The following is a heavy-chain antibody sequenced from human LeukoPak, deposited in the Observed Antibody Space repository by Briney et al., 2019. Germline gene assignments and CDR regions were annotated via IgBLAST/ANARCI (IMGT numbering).Heavy chain of an antibody. D-gene: IGHD6-6*01. CDR3: AKEVAARPEGYFDY. CDR2: ISSSGSTI. V-gene: IGHV3-11*01. CDR1: GFTFSDYY. Sequence: GGSLRLSCAASGFTFSDYYMSWIRQAPGKGLEWVSYISSSGSTIYYADSVKGRFTISRDNSKNTLYLQMNSLRAEDTAVYYCAKEVAARPEGYFDYWGQGTLVTVSS. J-gene: IGHJ4*02.